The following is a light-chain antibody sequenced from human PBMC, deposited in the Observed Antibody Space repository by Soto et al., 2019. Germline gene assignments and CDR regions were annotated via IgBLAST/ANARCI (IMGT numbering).Light chain of an antibody. J-gene: IGLJ2*01. Sequence: QSVLTQPPSVSAAPGQKVTISCSGSSSNIGNNYVSWYQQLPGTAPKLLIYDNNKRPSGIPDRFSGSKSGTSATLGITGLQTGDGADYYCGTWDSSLGAVVFGGGTKLTVL. CDR2: DNN. CDR3: GTWDSSLGAVV. CDR1: SSNIGNNY. V-gene: IGLV1-51*01.